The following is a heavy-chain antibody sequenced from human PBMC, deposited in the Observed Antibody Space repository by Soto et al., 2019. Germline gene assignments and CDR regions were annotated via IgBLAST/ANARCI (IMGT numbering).Heavy chain of an antibody. CDR2: ISGSRSTI. D-gene: IGHD2-2*01. CDR3: AREWDCSSFICPHAFDT. Sequence: PGGSLRLSCAASGFTFSSYSMNLVRQAPGKGLEWVSFISGSRSTIYYADSVKGRFTISRDNAKNSLSLQMNSLRAEDTAVYYCAREWDCSSFICPHAFDTWGQGTMVTVSS. J-gene: IGHJ3*02. V-gene: IGHV3-48*01. CDR1: GFTFSSYS.